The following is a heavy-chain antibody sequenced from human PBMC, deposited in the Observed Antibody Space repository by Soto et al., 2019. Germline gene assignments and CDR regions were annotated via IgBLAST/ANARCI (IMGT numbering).Heavy chain of an antibody. V-gene: IGHV1-3*01. CDR2: INAGNGNT. Sequence: ASGKVSCKASGYTFTSYAMHLGRQAPGQRPEWMGWINAGNGNTKYSQKFQGRVTITRDTSASTAYMELSSLRSEDTAVYYCARDWEYCSGGSCRPNWFDPWGQGTLVTVSS. J-gene: IGHJ5*02. CDR1: GYTFTSYA. D-gene: IGHD2-15*01. CDR3: ARDWEYCSGGSCRPNWFDP.